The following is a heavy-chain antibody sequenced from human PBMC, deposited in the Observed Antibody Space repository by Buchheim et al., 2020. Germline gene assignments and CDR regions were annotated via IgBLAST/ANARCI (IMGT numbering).Heavy chain of an antibody. CDR1: GYIFINYA. CDR3: ARKQIGASYCLDY. J-gene: IGHJ4*02. V-gene: IGHV1-3*01. Sequence: QVQLVQSGAEVKKPGASVKVSCKASGYIFINYAMHWVRQAPGQRLEWMGWINAGNGNTKYSQKFQGRVTITQDTSATTAYMELSSLSSEDTAVYYCARKQIGASYCLDYWGQGTL. CDR2: INAGNGNT. D-gene: IGHD3-16*01.